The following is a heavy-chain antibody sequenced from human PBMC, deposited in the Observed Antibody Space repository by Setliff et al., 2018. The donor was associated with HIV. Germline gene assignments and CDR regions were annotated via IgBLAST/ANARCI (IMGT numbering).Heavy chain of an antibody. V-gene: IGHV3-21*06. CDR2: ISSSGAHI. CDR1: GFTFSSYS. D-gene: IGHD3-9*01. CDR3: ARGGRLQYFDWPSYAMDV. J-gene: IGHJ6*02. Sequence: GGSLRLSCAASGFTFSSYSMNWVRQAPGKGLEWVASISSSGAHIFYADSLKGRFTISRDNGKNLLYLQMNSLRAEDTAVYYCARGGRLQYFDWPSYAMDVWGQGTTVNVSS.